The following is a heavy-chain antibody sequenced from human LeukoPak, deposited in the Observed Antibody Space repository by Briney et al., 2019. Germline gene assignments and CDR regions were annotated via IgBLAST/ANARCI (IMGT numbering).Heavy chain of an antibody. CDR3: ARDTFQPGLIDS. CDR1: GFTFSLYA. Sequence: GGSLRLSCAASGFTFSLYAMNWVRQAPGKDLEWVSYINDESSDIHYAGSVRGRFTISRDDARQTLYLQLSSLRVEDTAVYYCARDTFQPGLIDSWGQGTLVTVSS. J-gene: IGHJ4*02. CDR2: INDESSDI. D-gene: IGHD2-2*01. V-gene: IGHV3-21*05.